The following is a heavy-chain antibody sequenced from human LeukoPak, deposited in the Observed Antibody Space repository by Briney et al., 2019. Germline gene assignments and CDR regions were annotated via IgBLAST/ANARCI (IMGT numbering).Heavy chain of an antibody. D-gene: IGHD2-15*01. V-gene: IGHV3-9*01. CDR1: GFTLDDYA. CDR3: RKDKGAVGAYGMDV. Sequence: GGSLRLSCAASGFTLDDYAMHWVRHAPGKVLEWVSGMSWNSGSIVHADSVKGRFTISRDNAKNSLYLQMNSLSAEDTALYYCRKDKGAVGAYGMDVWGQGTTVTVSS. J-gene: IGHJ6*02. CDR2: MSWNSGSI.